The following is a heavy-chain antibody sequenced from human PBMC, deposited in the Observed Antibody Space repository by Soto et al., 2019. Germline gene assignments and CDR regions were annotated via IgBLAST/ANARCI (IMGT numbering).Heavy chain of an antibody. CDR3: ARARIAVAETYYYSGMDV. V-gene: IGHV6-1*01. D-gene: IGHD6-19*01. CDR1: GDSVSSNSAA. J-gene: IGHJ6*02. Sequence: QSQTLSLTCAISGDSVSSNSAAWNWIRQSPSRGLEWLGRTYYRSKWYNDYAVSVKSRITINPDTSKNQFSLQLNSVTPEVTAVYYCARARIAVAETYYYSGMDVWGQGTTVTVSS. CDR2: TYYRSKWYN.